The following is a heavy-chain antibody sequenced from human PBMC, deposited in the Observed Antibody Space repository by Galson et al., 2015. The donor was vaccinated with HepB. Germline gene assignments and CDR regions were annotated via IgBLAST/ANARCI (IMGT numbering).Heavy chain of an antibody. CDR1: GYIFSEYG. CDR2: IGTYNTNI. J-gene: IGHJ4*02. CDR3: ARAIGAAGKFFDS. Sequence: SVKVSCKAYGYIFSEYGISWLRQAPGQGLEWMGWIGTYNTNINYAQRLQDRVTMTTDTSTSTAYMELRSLRSDDTAIYYCARAIGAAGKFFDSWGQGTLVTVSS. V-gene: IGHV1-18*01. D-gene: IGHD6-13*01.